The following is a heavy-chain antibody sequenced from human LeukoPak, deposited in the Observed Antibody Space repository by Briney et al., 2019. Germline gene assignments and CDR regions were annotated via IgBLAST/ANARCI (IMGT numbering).Heavy chain of an antibody. D-gene: IGHD5-12*01. J-gene: IGHJ6*03. Sequence: GASVKVSCKASGYTFTSYGISWVRQAPGQGLEWMGWISAYNGNTNYAQKLQGRVTMTTDTSTSTAYMELRSLRSDDTAVYYCARDLYKRYSGYATPRYYYYYYMDVWGKGTTVTVSS. CDR1: GYTFTSYG. CDR2: ISAYNGNT. CDR3: ARDLYKRYSGYATPRYYYYYYMDV. V-gene: IGHV1-18*01.